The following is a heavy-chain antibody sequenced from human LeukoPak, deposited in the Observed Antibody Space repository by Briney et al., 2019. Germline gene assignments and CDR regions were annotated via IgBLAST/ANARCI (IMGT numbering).Heavy chain of an antibody. CDR2: IYYSGST. CDR3: AGTYCSGGSCYSNYYYMDV. Sequence: PSETLSLTCTVSGGSISSHYWSWIRQPPGKGLEWIGYIYYSGSTNYNPSLKSRVTISVDTSKNQFSLKLSSVTAADTAVYYCAGTYCSGGSCYSNYYYMDVWGKGTTVTVSS. D-gene: IGHD2-15*01. J-gene: IGHJ6*03. CDR1: GGSISSHY. V-gene: IGHV4-59*11.